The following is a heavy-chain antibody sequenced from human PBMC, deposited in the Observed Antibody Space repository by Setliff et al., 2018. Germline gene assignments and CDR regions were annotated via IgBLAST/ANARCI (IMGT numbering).Heavy chain of an antibody. CDR1: GGSFSGYY. D-gene: IGHD4-4*01. CDR2: INHSGST. Sequence: SETLSLTCAVYGGSFSGYYWAWVRQPPGKGLEWIGEINHSGSTNYNPSLKSRVTISIDTSKNQFSLKLSSVTAADTAVYYCASLGMTTMMDWYFDLWGRGTLVTVSS. V-gene: IGHV4-34*01. CDR3: ASLGMTTMMDWYFDL. J-gene: IGHJ2*01.